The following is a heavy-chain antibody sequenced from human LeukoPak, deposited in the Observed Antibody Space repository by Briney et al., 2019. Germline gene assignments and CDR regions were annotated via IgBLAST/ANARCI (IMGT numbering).Heavy chain of an antibody. CDR1: GFTFSTYA. D-gene: IGHD6-6*01. J-gene: IGHJ4*02. Sequence: GGSLRLSCAASGFTFSTYAMSWVRQAPGKGLEWVSAISGSGGSTYYADSVKGRFTISRDNAKNSLYLQMNSLRAEDTAVYYCARDRTAARLGYFDYWGQGTLVTVSS. V-gene: IGHV3-23*01. CDR2: ISGSGGST. CDR3: ARDRTAARLGYFDY.